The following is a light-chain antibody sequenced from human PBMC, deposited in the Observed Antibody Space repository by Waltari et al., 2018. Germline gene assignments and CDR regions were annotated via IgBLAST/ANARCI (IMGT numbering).Light chain of an antibody. V-gene: IGKV3-11*01. Sequence: EIVLTQSPATLSLSPGDRATLSCRASQSVSSYLAWYQQKPGQAPRLLIYDASNRATGIPARFSGSGSGTDFTLTISSLEPEDFAVYYCQQRSNWPTNTFGQGTKLEIK. CDR1: QSVSSY. CDR2: DAS. J-gene: IGKJ2*01. CDR3: QQRSNWPTNT.